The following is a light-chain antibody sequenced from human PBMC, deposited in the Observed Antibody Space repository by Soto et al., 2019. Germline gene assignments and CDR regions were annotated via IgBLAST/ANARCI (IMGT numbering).Light chain of an antibody. CDR3: QQYDSSPLT. CDR1: QSVSSSY. V-gene: IGKV3-20*01. J-gene: IGKJ4*01. Sequence: EIVLTQSPGTLSLSPGERATLSCRASQSVSSSYLAWYQQKPGQAPRLLIYGASSRATGIPDRFSGSGSGKDLNLTISRLEHEDFAVYYCQQYDSSPLTFGGGTKVEIK. CDR2: GAS.